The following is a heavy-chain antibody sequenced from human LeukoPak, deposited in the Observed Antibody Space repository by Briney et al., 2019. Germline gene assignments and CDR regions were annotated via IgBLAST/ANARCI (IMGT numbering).Heavy chain of an antibody. J-gene: IGHJ4*02. CDR3: ARNYDVLTGYPYYFDH. Sequence: GGSLRLSCAASGFTFSSYCMNWVRQAPGKGLDWVSSITAGGSFKYYADSVEGRFTISRDNAKNSLYLQMSSLTPEDTAVYYCARNYDVLTGYPYYFDHWGQGILVTVSS. D-gene: IGHD3-9*01. CDR1: GFTFSSYC. CDR2: ITAGGSFK. V-gene: IGHV3-21*01.